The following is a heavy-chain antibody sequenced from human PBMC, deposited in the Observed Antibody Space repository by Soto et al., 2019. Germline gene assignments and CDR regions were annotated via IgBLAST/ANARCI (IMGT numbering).Heavy chain of an antibody. D-gene: IGHD2-2*01. CDR3: ARILCSSTSCWIDY. V-gene: IGHV4-59*08. CDR1: GGSISSYY. J-gene: IGHJ4*02. CDR2: IYYSGST. Sequence: QVQLQESGPGLVKPSETLSLTCTVSGGSISSYYWSWIRQPPGKGLEWIGYIYYSGSTNYNPSLKSRVTISLDTSKNQFSLKLSSVTAADTAVYYCARILCSSTSCWIDYWGQGTLVTVSS.